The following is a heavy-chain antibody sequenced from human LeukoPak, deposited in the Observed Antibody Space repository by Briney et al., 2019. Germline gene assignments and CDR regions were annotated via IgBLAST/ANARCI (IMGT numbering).Heavy chain of an antibody. Sequence: PSQTLSLTCTVSGGSISSGSYYWSWIRQPAGKGLEWIGRIYTSGSTNYNPSLKSRVTISVYTSKNQFSLKLSSVTAADTAVYYCARTLQFHYYFDYWGQGTLVTVSS. CDR1: GGSISSGSYY. V-gene: IGHV4-61*02. J-gene: IGHJ4*02. CDR3: ARTLQFHYYFDY. D-gene: IGHD5-24*01. CDR2: IYTSGST.